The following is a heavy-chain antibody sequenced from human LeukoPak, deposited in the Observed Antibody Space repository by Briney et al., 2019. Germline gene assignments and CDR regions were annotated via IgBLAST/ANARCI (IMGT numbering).Heavy chain of an antibody. D-gene: IGHD6-6*01. CDR2: INPNSCGT. V-gene: IGHV1-2*02. Sequence: GASVKVSCKASGYTFTGYYMHGVRQSPGQGLEWMGWINPNSCGTNYAQKFQGRVTMTSDTSISTDYMELSSLRCDDTAVYYCARDLRLAARRYDFDYWGQGTLVTVSS. CDR3: ARDLRLAARRYDFDY. J-gene: IGHJ4*02. CDR1: GYTFTGYY.